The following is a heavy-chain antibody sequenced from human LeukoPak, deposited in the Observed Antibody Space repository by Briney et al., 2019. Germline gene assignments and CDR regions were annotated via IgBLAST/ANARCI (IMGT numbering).Heavy chain of an antibody. Sequence: SETLSLTCTVSGGSISSSGSYWGWIRQPPGERLEWIGSIYHSGSTYHNPSLQSRVTISVDTSKNQFSLKLPSVTAADTAVYYCANSASYISPQIDYWGQGTLVTVSS. CDR3: ANSASYISPQIDY. CDR1: GGSISSSGSY. J-gene: IGHJ4*02. D-gene: IGHD1-26*01. CDR2: IYHSGST. V-gene: IGHV4-39*01.